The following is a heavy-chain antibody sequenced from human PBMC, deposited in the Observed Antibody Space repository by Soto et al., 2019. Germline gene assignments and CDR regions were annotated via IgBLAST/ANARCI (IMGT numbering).Heavy chain of an antibody. CDR3: ASSGDYSPY. V-gene: IGHV4-4*02. Sequence: QVQLQESGPGLVKPSGTLALTGAVSGGSISSSNWWRWVRQPPGKGLEWIGEIYHSGSSNSNPSLKSRLTISVDKSTNQYSLNLSSVPAADTAVYYCASSGDYSPYWGQGTLVIVSS. D-gene: IGHD4-17*01. CDR2: IYHSGSS. J-gene: IGHJ4*02. CDR1: GGSISSSNW.